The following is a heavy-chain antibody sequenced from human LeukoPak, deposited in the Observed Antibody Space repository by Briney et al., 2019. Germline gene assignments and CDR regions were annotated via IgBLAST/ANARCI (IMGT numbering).Heavy chain of an antibody. CDR3: AKGSRLRPNPFDC. V-gene: IGHV3-23*01. J-gene: IGHJ4*02. CDR1: GFTFNTYA. D-gene: IGHD4-17*01. CDR2: ISGSGGST. Sequence: GGSLRLSCAASGFTFNTYAMSWVRQAPGKGLEWVSSISGSGGSTYYADSVKGRFTISRDNSKNTLYLQMNSLRAGDTAIYYCAKGSRLRPNPFDCWGQGTLVTVSS.